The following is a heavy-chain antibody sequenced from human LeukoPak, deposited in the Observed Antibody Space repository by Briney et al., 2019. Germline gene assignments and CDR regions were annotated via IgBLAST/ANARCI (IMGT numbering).Heavy chain of an antibody. CDR1: GGSFSGYY. CDR2: INHSGST. Sequence: LETLSLTCAVYGGSFSGYYWSWIRQPPGKGLEWIGEINHSGSTNYNPSLKSRVTISVDTSKNQFSLKLSSVTAADTAVYYCARDYYGSGRNWFDPWGQGTLVTVSP. CDR3: ARDYYGSGRNWFDP. J-gene: IGHJ5*02. D-gene: IGHD3-10*01. V-gene: IGHV4-34*01.